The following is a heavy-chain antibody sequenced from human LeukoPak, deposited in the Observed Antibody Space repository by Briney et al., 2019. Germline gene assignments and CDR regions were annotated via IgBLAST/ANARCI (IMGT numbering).Heavy chain of an antibody. Sequence: SETLSLTCAVYGGSLRGYYWSWIRQPPGKGLEWIGEIDHRGSTNYNPSLKSRVTISVDTSKSQFSLRLTSVTAADTAVYYCAREQPAARGWFDPWGQGTLVTVSS. D-gene: IGHD2-2*01. J-gene: IGHJ5*02. V-gene: IGHV4-34*01. CDR1: GGSLRGYY. CDR3: AREQPAARGWFDP. CDR2: IDHRGST.